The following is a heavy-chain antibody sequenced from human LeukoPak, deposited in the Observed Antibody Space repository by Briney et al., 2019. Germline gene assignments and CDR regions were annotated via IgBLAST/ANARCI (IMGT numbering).Heavy chain of an antibody. J-gene: IGHJ4*02. CDR1: GFTFNSYA. V-gene: IGHV3-23*01. Sequence: TGGSLRLSCAASGFTFNSYAMSWVRQAPGKGLEWVSIISDNGDYTYYADSVKGRFTISRDNSKNTLYLQMNSLRAEDTAVYYCAKGTPRDGYNSGYFDYWGQGTLVTVSS. CDR2: ISDNGDYT. CDR3: AKGTPRDGYNSGYFDY. D-gene: IGHD5-24*01.